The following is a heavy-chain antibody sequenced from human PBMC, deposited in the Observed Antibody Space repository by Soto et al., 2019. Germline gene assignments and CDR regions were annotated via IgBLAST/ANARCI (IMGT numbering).Heavy chain of an antibody. D-gene: IGHD2-15*01. CDR1: GGSISSYY. J-gene: IGHJ3*02. Sequence: QVQLQESGPGLVKPSETLSLTCTVSGGSISSYYWSWIRQPPGKGLEWIGYIYYSGSTNYNPSLKSRVTISVDTSKNQFSLKLSSVTAADTAVYYCARDPTNYSYALDIWGQGTMVTVSS. CDR2: IYYSGST. CDR3: ARDPTNYSYALDI. V-gene: IGHV4-59*01.